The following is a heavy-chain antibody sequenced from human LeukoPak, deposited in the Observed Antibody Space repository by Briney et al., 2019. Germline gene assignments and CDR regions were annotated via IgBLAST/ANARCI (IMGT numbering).Heavy chain of an antibody. CDR1: GYTLTDFY. D-gene: IGHD3-22*01. CDR3: ARGGRYYFDRSGYLNGAFAI. V-gene: IGHV1-2*02. J-gene: IGHJ3*02. Sequence: ASVKVSCKASGYTLTDFYIHWVRQAPGQGLEWMGWINPKSGDTNYAQKFQGRVTVTTDTSINTAYMELSRLRSDDTALYYCARGGRYYFDRSGYLNGAFAIWGQGTLVTVSS. CDR2: INPKSGDT.